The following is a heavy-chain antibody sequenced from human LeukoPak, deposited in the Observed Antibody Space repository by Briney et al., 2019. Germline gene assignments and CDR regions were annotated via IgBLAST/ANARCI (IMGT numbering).Heavy chain of an antibody. J-gene: IGHJ4*02. CDR2: IYYSGST. CDR1: GGSISSYY. Sequence: SEALSLTCTVSGGSISSYYWSWIRRPPGKGLEWIGYIYYSGSTNYNPSLKSRVTISVDTSKNQFSLKLSSVTAADTAVYYCARYVWGSYPTFEDYWGQGTLVTVSS. CDR3: ARYVWGSYPTFEDY. V-gene: IGHV4-59*01. D-gene: IGHD3-16*02.